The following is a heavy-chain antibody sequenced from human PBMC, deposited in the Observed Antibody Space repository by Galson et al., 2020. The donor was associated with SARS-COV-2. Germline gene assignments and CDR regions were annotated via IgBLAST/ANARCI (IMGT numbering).Heavy chain of an antibody. CDR1: GYSFNSYW. CDR3: AVRRRYHLLFPG. V-gene: IGHV5-10-1*01. D-gene: IGHD2-2*01. CDR2: INPSDSYT. Sequence: GESLKISCKGSGYSFNSYWISWVRQMPGKGLEWMGRINPSDSYTNYSESFQGHVTISAEKSISTAYLQGKSLKAADTAMYDCAVRRRYHLLFPGWGQGTLVTVSS. J-gene: IGHJ4*02.